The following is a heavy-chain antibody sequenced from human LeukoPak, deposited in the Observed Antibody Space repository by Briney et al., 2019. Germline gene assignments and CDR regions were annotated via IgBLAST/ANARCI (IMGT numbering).Heavy chain of an antibody. CDR2: INHSGST. Sequence: PSETLSLTCAVYGGSFNTYYWSWIRQPPGKGLEWIGEINHSGSTNYNPSLKSRVIISVDTSKNQLSLKLSYVTAADTAVYYCARVDKNGGTTFDYWGQGTLVTVSS. CDR1: GGSFNTYY. J-gene: IGHJ4*02. V-gene: IGHV4-34*01. D-gene: IGHD2/OR15-2a*01. CDR3: ARVDKNGGTTFDY.